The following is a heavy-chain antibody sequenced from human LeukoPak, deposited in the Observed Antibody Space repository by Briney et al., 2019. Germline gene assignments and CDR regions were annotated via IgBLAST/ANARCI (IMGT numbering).Heavy chain of an antibody. J-gene: IGHJ6*02. CDR1: GGSISSYY. D-gene: IGHD3-22*01. CDR2: IYYSGST. CDR3: ARGIYYDSSGYYPYYNYYYGMDV. Sequence: PSETLSLTCTVSGGSISSYYWSWIRQPPGKGLEWIGYIYYSGSTNYNPSLKSRVTISVDTSKNQFSLKLSSVTAADTAVYYCARGIYYDSSGYYPYYNYYYGMDVWGQGTTVTVSS. V-gene: IGHV4-59*01.